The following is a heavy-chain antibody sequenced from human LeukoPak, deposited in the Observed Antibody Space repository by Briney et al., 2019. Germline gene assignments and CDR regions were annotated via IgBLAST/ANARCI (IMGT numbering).Heavy chain of an antibody. Sequence: SSETLSLTCAVYGGSFSGYYWSWIRQPPGKGLEWIGEINHSGSTNYNPSLKSRVTISVDTSKNQFSLKLSSVTAEDTAVYYCARRAGAYSHPYDYWGQGTLVTVSS. D-gene: IGHD4/OR15-4a*01. J-gene: IGHJ4*02. V-gene: IGHV4-34*01. CDR1: GGSFSGYY. CDR3: ARRAGAYSHPYDY. CDR2: INHSGST.